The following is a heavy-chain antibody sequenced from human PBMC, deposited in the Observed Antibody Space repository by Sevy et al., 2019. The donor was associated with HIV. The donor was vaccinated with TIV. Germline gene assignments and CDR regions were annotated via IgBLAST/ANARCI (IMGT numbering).Heavy chain of an antibody. J-gene: IGHJ4*02. CDR2: ISSSGSTI. CDR3: ARDGREGSGYYLSHFDY. Sequence: GGSLRLSCAASGFTFSSYEMNWVRQAPGKGLEWVSYISSSGSTIYYAYSVKGRFTISRDNAKNSLYLQMNSLRAEDTAVYYCARDGREGSGYYLSHFDYWGQGTLVTVSS. D-gene: IGHD3-22*01. V-gene: IGHV3-48*03. CDR1: GFTFSSYE.